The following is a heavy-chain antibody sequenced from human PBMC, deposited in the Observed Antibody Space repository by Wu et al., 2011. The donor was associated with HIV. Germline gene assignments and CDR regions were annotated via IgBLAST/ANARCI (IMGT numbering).Heavy chain of an antibody. CDR2: INPNSGGT. V-gene: IGHV1-2*02. Sequence: QVQLVQSGAEVKKPGASVKVSCKASGYTFNGYGISWVRQAPGQGLEWMGWINPNSGGTNYAQKFQGRVTMTRDTSISTAFMELRSLRSDDTAVYYCARGVVVAATRSFDLWGRGTLVTVSS. J-gene: IGHJ2*01. CDR1: GYTFNGYG. CDR3: ARGVVVAATRSFDL. D-gene: IGHD2-15*01.